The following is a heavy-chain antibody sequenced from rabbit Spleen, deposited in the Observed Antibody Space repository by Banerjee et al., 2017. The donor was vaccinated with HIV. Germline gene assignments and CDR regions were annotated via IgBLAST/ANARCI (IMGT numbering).Heavy chain of an antibody. CDR3: ASNVLLGVGTHFNL. CDR1: GFSLNSDYV. D-gene: IGHD5-1*01. V-gene: IGHV1S45*01. CDR2: INTSTGTT. Sequence: QEQLVESGGGLFQPGGSLALTCKASGFSLNSDYVMCWVRQAPGKGLEWIGCINTSTGTTVYATWVNGRFTISKTSSTTVTLQMTSLTVADTATYFCASNVLLGVGTHFNLWGPGTLVTVS. J-gene: IGHJ4*01.